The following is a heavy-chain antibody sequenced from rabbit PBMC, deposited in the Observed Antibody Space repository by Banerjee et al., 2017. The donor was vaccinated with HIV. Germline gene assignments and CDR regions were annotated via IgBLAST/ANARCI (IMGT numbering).Heavy chain of an antibody. D-gene: IGHD8-1*01. J-gene: IGHJ4*01. V-gene: IGHV1S39*01. Sequence: QEQLVESGGGLVQPGGSLKLSCKASGFDFSSYGVSWVRQAPGKGLEWIGYIDPVFRSTYYASWVKGRFTISKTSSTTVTLQMTSLTAADTATYFCAREISSYLDYFNLWGPGTLVTVS. CDR3: AREISSYLDYFNL. CDR2: IDPVFRST. CDR1: GFDFSSYG.